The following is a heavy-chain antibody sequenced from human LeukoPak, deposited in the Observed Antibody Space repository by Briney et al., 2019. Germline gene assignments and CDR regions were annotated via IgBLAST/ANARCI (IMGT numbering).Heavy chain of an antibody. J-gene: IGHJ4*02. V-gene: IGHV4-39*07. CDR3: ARDRRYSSGWYLFDY. D-gene: IGHD6-19*01. Sequence: SETLSLTCTVSGGSISSSSYYWGWIRQPPGKGLEWIGSIYYSRSTYYHPSLKSRVTISVDTSKNQFSLKLSSVTAADTAVYYCARDRRYSSGWYLFDYWGQGTLVTVSS. CDR2: IYYSRST. CDR1: GGSISSSSYY.